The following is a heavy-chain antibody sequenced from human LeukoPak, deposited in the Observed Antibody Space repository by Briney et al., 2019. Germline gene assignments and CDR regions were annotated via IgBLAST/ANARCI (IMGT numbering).Heavy chain of an antibody. CDR1: GFTFSSYA. CDR2: ISSDERYK. D-gene: IGHD3-10*01. V-gene: IGHV3-30*04. J-gene: IGHJ4*02. CDR3: AKVGFGSGSFPPGFDY. Sequence: GGSLRLSCAASGFTFSSYAMHWVRQAPGKGLEWVAVISSDERYKYYADSVKGRFTISRDTSKNTLYLQMNSLRAEDTAVYYCAKVGFGSGSFPPGFDYWGQGTLVTVSS.